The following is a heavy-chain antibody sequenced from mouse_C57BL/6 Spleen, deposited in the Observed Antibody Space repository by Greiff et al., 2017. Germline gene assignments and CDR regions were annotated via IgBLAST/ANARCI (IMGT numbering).Heavy chain of an antibody. V-gene: IGHV1-55*01. D-gene: IGHD2-14*01. CDR3: ARRGYDDYDAMDY. J-gene: IGHJ4*01. CDR2: IYPGSGST. Sequence: QVQLQQPGAELVKPGASVKMSCKASGYTFTSYWITWVKQRPGQGLEWIGDIYPGSGSTNYNEKFKSKATLTVDTSSSTAYMQLSSLTSEDSAVYYWARRGYDDYDAMDYWGQGTSGTVSS. CDR1: GYTFTSYW.